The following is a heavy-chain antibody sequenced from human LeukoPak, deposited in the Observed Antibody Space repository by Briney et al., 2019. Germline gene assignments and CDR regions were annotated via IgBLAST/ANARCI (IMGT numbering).Heavy chain of an antibody. V-gene: IGHV3-21*01. CDR3: ARVGERIVATILGWFDP. CDR2: ISSSSSYI. CDR1: GFTFSSYS. D-gene: IGHD5-12*01. J-gene: IGHJ5*02. Sequence: PGGSLRLSCAASGFTFSSYSMNWVRQAPGKGLGWVSSISSSSSYIYYADSVKGRFTISRDNAKNSLYLQMNSLRAEDTAVYYCARVGERIVATILGWFDPWGQGTLVTVSS.